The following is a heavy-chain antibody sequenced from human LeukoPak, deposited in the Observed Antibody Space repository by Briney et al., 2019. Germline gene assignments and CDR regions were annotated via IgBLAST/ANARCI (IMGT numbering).Heavy chain of an antibody. Sequence: LXLSCAASGFTFSTNYMNWVRQAPGKGLEWVSVIYSGGSTYYADSVKGRFTISRDNSKNTLYLQMNSLRAEDTAVYYCARGGIGVAGDFESWGQGTLVTVSS. CDR3: ARGGIGVAGDFES. D-gene: IGHD6-19*01. CDR2: IYSGGST. J-gene: IGHJ4*02. CDR1: GFTFSTNY. V-gene: IGHV3-53*01.